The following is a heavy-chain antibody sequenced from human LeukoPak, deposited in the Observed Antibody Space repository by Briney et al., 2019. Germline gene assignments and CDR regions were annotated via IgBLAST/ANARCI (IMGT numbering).Heavy chain of an antibody. CDR3: AKEGYFMGSFYYYGMDV. CDR1: GFTFSADW. CDR2: INSDGSIT. J-gene: IGHJ6*02. Sequence: PGGSLRLSCAASGFTFSADWMHWVRQPPGKGRGWVSRINSDGSITTYADSVKGRFTNSRDNAKNTLYLQMNSLRAEDTAVYYCAKEGYFMGSFYYYGMDVWGQGTTVTVSS. D-gene: IGHD2/OR15-2a*01. V-gene: IGHV3-74*01.